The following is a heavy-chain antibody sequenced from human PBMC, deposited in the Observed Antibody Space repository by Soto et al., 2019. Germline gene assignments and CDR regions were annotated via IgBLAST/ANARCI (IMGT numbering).Heavy chain of an antibody. Sequence: GGSLRLSCAASGFAFSTYGMHWIRQAPGRGLEWVAGITFDGSNKYYADSVKGRFTISRDNSKNTLSLQMNSLRAEDTAVYYCTRGWSTWNDWGQGTLVTVSS. J-gene: IGHJ4*02. CDR1: GFAFSTYG. CDR3: TRGWSTWND. V-gene: IGHV3-33*01. CDR2: ITFDGSNK. D-gene: IGHD1-1*01.